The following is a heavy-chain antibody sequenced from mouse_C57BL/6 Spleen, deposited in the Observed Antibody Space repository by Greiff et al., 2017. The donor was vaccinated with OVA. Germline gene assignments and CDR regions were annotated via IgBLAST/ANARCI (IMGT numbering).Heavy chain of an antibody. D-gene: IGHD2-5*01. J-gene: IGHJ3*01. CDR2: IDPETGGT. Sequence: VQLQESGAELVRPGASVTLSCKASGYTFTDYEMHWVKQTPVHGLEWIGAIDPETGGTAYNQKFKGKAILTADKSSSTAYMELRSLTSEDSAVYYCTRKASYYSNYGAGFAYWGQGTLVTVSA. V-gene: IGHV1-15*01. CDR1: GYTFTDYE. CDR3: TRKASYYSNYGAGFAY.